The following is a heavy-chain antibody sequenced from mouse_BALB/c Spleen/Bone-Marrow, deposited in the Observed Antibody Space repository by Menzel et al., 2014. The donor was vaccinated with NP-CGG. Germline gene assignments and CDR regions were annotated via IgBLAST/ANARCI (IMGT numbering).Heavy chain of an antibody. CDR1: GFTFSSXG. Sequence: EVMLVESGGGLVQPGGSRKLSCAASGFTFSSXGXHWVXQAPXXGVEWVXXISXGSSNIYYADTVKGRFTISRDNPKNTRFVQMSSLRSEDTAMYYCARAAITTVVAGYWGQGTTLTVSS. V-gene: IGHV5-17*02. CDR2: ISXGSSNI. J-gene: IGHJ2*01. D-gene: IGHD1-1*01. CDR3: ARAAITTVVAGY.